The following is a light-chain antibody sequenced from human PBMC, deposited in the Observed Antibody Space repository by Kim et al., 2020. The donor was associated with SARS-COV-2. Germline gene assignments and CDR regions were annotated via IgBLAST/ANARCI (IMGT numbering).Light chain of an antibody. CDR2: AAS. CDR3: QQSYSTLRLT. CDR1: QSISSY. J-gene: IGKJ4*01. Sequence: DIQMTQSPSSLSASVGDRVTITCRASQSISSYLNWYQQKPGKAPKLLIYAASSLQSGVPSRFSGSGSGTDFTLTISSLQPEDFATYYCQQSYSTLRLTFGGGTKVDIK. V-gene: IGKV1-39*01.